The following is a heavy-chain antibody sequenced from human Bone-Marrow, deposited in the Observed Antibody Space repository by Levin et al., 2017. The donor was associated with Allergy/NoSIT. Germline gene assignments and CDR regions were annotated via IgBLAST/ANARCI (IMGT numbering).Heavy chain of an antibody. CDR3: ARRGYCSSTSCYGRHDY. Sequence: PGGSLRLSCAASGFTFSSYSMNWVRQAPGKGLEWVSSISSSSSYIYYADSVKGRFTISRDNAKNSLYLQMNSLRAEDTAVYYCARRGYCSSTSCYGRHDYWGQGTLVTVSS. D-gene: IGHD2-2*01. CDR2: ISSSSSYI. J-gene: IGHJ4*02. V-gene: IGHV3-21*01. CDR1: GFTFSSYS.